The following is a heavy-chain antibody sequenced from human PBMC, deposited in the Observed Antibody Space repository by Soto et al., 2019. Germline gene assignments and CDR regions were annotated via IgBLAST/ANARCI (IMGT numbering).Heavy chain of an antibody. CDR3: ARDHGGATMALLY. CDR1: GYNFLNYG. Sequence: GASVKVSCKASGYNFLNYGMSWVRQAPGQGPEWMGWISVYHGNTNYAQNFQGRVTMTTDTSTSTAYMELTSLSSDATGVYYCARDHGGATMALLYWGQGTLVTVSS. CDR2: ISVYHGNT. D-gene: IGHD3-10*01. J-gene: IGHJ4*02. V-gene: IGHV1-18*04.